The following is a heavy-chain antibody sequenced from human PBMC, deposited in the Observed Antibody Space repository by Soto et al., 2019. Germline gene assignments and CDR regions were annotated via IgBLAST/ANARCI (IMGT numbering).Heavy chain of an antibody. CDR3: AKGAVPYIGKWDWFES. CDR2: IGGGGADT. Sequence: DVQLLESGGGLVQPGGSLTLSCAASRFTFSDYAMSWVRQAPGKGLEWVSAIGGGGADTYYADSVKGRFTISRDNSRSTLYLHRNSLRDEDTAVYYCAKGAVPYIGKWDWFESWGQGSLVTVSS. CDR1: RFTFSDYA. V-gene: IGHV3-23*01. D-gene: IGHD1-26*01. J-gene: IGHJ5*01.